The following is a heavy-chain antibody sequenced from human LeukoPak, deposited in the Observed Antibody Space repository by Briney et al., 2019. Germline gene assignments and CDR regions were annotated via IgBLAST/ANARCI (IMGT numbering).Heavy chain of an antibody. V-gene: IGHV3-30*04. Sequence: GGSLRLSCAASGYTFSSYPMSWVRQAPGKGLECVARISGDGSTIHYADSVRGRVTISRDNAKNTLYLQMNTLRPEDTAVYYCARGGHSGDSYLYWGQGTLVTVSS. J-gene: IGHJ4*02. CDR3: ARGGHSGDSYLY. D-gene: IGHD2-21*02. CDR2: ISGDGSTI. CDR1: GYTFSSYP.